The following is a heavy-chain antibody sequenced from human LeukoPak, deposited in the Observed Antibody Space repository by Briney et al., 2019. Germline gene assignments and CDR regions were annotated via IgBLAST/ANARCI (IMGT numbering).Heavy chain of an antibody. CDR3: AKDRYCSSTNCPYDY. J-gene: IGHJ4*02. CDR1: GFTSSDYT. Sequence: GGSLRLSCAASGFTSSDYTMNWVRQAPGKGLEWVSGISVSDDSTYYADSVKGRFTMSRDNSNDMLYLQMNSLRAEDTAVYYCAKDRYCSSTNCPYDYWGQGTLVTVSS. D-gene: IGHD2-2*01. CDR2: ISVSDDST. V-gene: IGHV3-23*01.